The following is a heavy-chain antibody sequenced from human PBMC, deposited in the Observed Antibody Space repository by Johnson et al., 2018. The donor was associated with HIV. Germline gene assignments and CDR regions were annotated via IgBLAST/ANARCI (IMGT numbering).Heavy chain of an antibody. CDR2: ISYDGTKK. CDR1: GFAFSGYA. CDR3: ARSVHDYSDYLWGRDAFDI. V-gene: IGHV3-30*04. D-gene: IGHD4-11*01. J-gene: IGHJ3*02. Sequence: QVQLVESGGGVVQPGRSLRLSCAASGFAFSGYALHWVRQAPGKGLEWVALISYDGTKKYSAGSVKGRFTIPRDNSTNTLYLQMNNLRLGDTAGYYCARSVHDYSDYLWGRDAFDIWGQGTMVIVSS.